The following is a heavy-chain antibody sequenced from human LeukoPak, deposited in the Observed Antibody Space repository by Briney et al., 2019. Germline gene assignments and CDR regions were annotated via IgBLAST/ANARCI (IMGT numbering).Heavy chain of an antibody. CDR1: GFTFSSYS. D-gene: IGHD3-22*01. Sequence: AGGSLRLSCAASGFTFSSYSMNWVRQAPGKGLEWVSSISSSSSYIYYADSVKGRFTISRDNAKNSLYLQMNSLRAEDTAVYYCATDYYDSSGRFDYWGQGTLVTVSS. CDR3: ATDYYDSSGRFDY. CDR2: ISSSSSYI. V-gene: IGHV3-21*01. J-gene: IGHJ4*02.